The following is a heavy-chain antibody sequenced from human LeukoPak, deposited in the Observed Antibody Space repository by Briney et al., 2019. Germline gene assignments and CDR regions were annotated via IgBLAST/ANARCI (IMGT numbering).Heavy chain of an antibody. CDR2: ISGSGGST. CDR3: AKDRAYDILTGYYSPDY. J-gene: IGHJ4*02. D-gene: IGHD3-9*01. Sequence: GGSLRLSCAASGFTFSSYAMSWVRQAPGKGLEWVSAISGSGGSTYYADSVKGRFTISRDNPKNTLYLQMNSLRAEDTAVYYCAKDRAYDILTGYYSPDYWGQGTLVTVSS. CDR1: GFTFSSYA. V-gene: IGHV3-23*01.